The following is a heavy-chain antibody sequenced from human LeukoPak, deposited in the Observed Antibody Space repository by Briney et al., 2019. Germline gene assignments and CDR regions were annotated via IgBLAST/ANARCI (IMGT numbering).Heavy chain of an antibody. CDR2: IYYTGST. CDR3: ARVHPDGYSAY. D-gene: IGHD5-24*01. Sequence: SETLSLTCTVSGGSVSSNTYYWSWIRQPPGKGLEWIAYIYYTGSTTYNPYLKSRVTISVDTSNNHFSLKLSSVTAADTAVYFCARVHPDGYSAYWGQGILVTVSS. J-gene: IGHJ4*02. CDR1: GGSVSSNTYY. V-gene: IGHV4-61*03.